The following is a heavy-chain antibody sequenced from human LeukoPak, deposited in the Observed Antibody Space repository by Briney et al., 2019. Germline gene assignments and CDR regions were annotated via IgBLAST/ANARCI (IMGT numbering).Heavy chain of an antibody. J-gene: IGHJ4*02. V-gene: IGHV1-18*01. CDR3: ARDDYGDYPSPD. CDR1: GYTFTSYG. CDR2: ISAYNGNT. Sequence: ASVKVSCKASGYTFTSYGISWVRQAPGRGLEWMGWISAYNGNTNYAQKLQGRVTMTTDTSTSTAYMELRSLRSDDTAVYYCARDDYGDYPSPDWGQGTLVTVSS. D-gene: IGHD4-17*01.